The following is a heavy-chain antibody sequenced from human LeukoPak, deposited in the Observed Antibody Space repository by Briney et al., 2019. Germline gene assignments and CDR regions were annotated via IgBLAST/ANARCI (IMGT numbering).Heavy chain of an antibody. D-gene: IGHD5-12*01. V-gene: IGHV1-24*01. CDR3: ATVTSGYDWGLRWFDP. CDR2: FDPEDGET. CDR1: GYTLTELS. Sequence: GASVKVSCKVSGYTLTELSMYWVRQAPGKGLEWMGGFDPEDGETIYAQKFQGRVTMTEDTSTDTAYMELSSLRSEDTAVYYCATVTSGYDWGLRWFDPWGQGTLVTVSS. J-gene: IGHJ5*02.